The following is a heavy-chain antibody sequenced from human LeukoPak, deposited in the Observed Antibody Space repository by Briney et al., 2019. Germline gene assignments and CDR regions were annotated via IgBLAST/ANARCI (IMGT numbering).Heavy chain of an antibody. CDR2: IYYSGST. Sequence: SSETLSLTCTVSGGSISSYYWSWIRQPPGKGLEWIGYIYYSGSTNYNPSLKSRVTISVDTSKNQFSLKLSSVTAADTAVYYCARHEQQWLGAYYWGQGTLVTVSS. J-gene: IGHJ4*02. CDR3: ARHEQQWLGAYY. V-gene: IGHV4-59*08. D-gene: IGHD6-19*01. CDR1: GGSISSYY.